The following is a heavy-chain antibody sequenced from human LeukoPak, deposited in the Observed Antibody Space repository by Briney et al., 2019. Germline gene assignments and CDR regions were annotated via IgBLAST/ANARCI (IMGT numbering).Heavy chain of an antibody. V-gene: IGHV4-4*07. CDR1: GGSINGYF. CDR3: ARRYGENTLFGVVPKDAVDI. Sequence: PSETLSLTCTVSGGSINGYFWTWIRQPAGKGREWIGRIYTSGGTIYNPSLKGRVTMSVDTSKNQLSLKLTSMTVADTAVYYCARRYGENTLFGVVPKDAVDIWGQGTMVTVSS. J-gene: IGHJ3*02. CDR2: IYTSGGT. D-gene: IGHD3-3*01.